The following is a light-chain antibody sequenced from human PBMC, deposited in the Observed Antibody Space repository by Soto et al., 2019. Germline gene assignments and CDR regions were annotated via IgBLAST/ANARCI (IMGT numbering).Light chain of an antibody. V-gene: IGLV2-11*01. CDR3: FSYEGTCTSCV. Sequence: QSALTQPRSVSGSPGQSVTISCTGTSSDIGGYYYVSWYQQHPGKAPKLMIYDVTKRPSGVPDRFSASKSGITASLTISGLHAEDEADYYCFSYEGTCTSCVFGTGTKVTVL. J-gene: IGLJ1*01. CDR2: DVT. CDR1: SSDIGGYYY.